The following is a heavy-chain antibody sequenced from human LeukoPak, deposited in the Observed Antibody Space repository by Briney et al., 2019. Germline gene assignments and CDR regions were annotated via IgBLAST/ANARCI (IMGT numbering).Heavy chain of an antibody. D-gene: IGHD3-22*01. CDR2: IYTSGST. CDR1: GGSISSYY. J-gene: IGHJ4*02. V-gene: IGHV4-4*07. CDR3: ARDQYYYDSSGYLRFDY. Sequence: SETLSLTCTVSGGSISSYYWSWIRQPAGKGLEWIGRIYTSGSTNYNPSLKSRVTMSVDTSKNQFSLKLSSVTAADTAVYYCARDQYYYDSSGYLRFDYWGQGTLVTVSS.